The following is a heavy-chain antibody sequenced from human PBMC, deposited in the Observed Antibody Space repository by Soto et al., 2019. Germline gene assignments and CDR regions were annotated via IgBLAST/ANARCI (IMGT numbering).Heavy chain of an antibody. CDR1: GFTFSSYS. J-gene: IGHJ4*02. D-gene: IGHD3-16*01. CDR3: ARALNDYDYIWETSGDFDY. CDR2: ISSSSSTI. Sequence: EVQLVESGGGLVQPGGSLRLSCAASGFTFSSYSMNWVRQAPGKGLEWVSYISSSSSTIYYADSVKGRFTISRDNAKNSLYLQMNRLRAEDTAVYYCARALNDYDYIWETSGDFDYWGQGTLVTVSS. V-gene: IGHV3-48*01.